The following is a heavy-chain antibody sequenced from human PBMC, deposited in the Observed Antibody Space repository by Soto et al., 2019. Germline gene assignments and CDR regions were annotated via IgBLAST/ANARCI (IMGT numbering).Heavy chain of an antibody. V-gene: IGHV4-61*01. CDR1: GGSVSSGSYY. CDR2: IYYSVST. Sequence: SETLSLTCTVSGGSVSSGSYYWSWIRQPPGKGLEWIGYIYYSVSTNYNPSLKSRVTISVDTSKNQFSLKLSSVTAADTAVYYCARWDYYDSSGYLDYWGQGTLVTVSS. D-gene: IGHD3-22*01. J-gene: IGHJ4*02. CDR3: ARWDYYDSSGYLDY.